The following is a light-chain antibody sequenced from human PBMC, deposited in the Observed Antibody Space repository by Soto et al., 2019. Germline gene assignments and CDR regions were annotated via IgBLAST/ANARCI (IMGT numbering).Light chain of an antibody. CDR1: QSISSSY. CDR3: QQYVTSPYI. V-gene: IGKV3-20*01. J-gene: IGKJ2*01. Sequence: EIVLTQSPGTLSLSPGERATLSCRASQSISSSYLAWYQQKPGQAPRLLIHGVSTRATGIPDRFSGGGFGTDFTLTISRLEPEDFAVYYCQQYVTSPYIFGQGTKLEIK. CDR2: GVS.